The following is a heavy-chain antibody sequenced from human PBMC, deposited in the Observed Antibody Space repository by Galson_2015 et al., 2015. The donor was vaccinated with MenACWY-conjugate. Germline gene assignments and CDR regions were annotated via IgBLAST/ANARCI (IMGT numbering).Heavy chain of an antibody. D-gene: IGHD2/OR15-2a*01. CDR1: GFTFSNYW. CDR2: INRDGTST. V-gene: IGHV3-74*01. CDR3: TRDRKGLIASVPSNWFDP. Sequence: SLRLSCAASGFTFSNYWMHWVHQTPGKGLVWVSRINRDGTSTTYADSVKGRFTISRDNAKNTLILQMNSLRVEDTAVYYCTRDRKGLIASVPSNWFDPWGQGTLVTVSS. J-gene: IGHJ5*02.